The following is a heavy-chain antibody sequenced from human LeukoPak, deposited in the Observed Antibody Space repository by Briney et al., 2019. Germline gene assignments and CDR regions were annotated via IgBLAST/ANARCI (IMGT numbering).Heavy chain of an antibody. CDR3: ARDHEAVAGDY. D-gene: IGHD6-19*01. J-gene: IGHJ4*02. CDR2: IWYDGSNK. CDR1: GFTFSSYG. Sequence: GGSLRLSCAASGFTFSSYGMHWVRQAPGKGLEWAAVIWYDGSNKYYADSVKGRFTISRDNSKNTLYLQMNSLRAEDTAVYYCARDHEAVAGDYWGQGTLVTVSS. V-gene: IGHV3-33*01.